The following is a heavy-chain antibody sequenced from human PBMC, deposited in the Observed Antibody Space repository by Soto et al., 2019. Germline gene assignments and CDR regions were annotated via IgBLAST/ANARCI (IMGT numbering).Heavy chain of an antibody. V-gene: IGHV1-18*01. J-gene: IGHJ4*02. CDR1: GYTFTNYG. D-gene: IGHD6-13*01. CDR3: ARGSSPVDFDY. CDR2: INTYNGNT. Sequence: GASVKVSCKASGYTFTNYGINWVRQAPGQGLEWMGWINTYNGNTNFAQRLQGRVTMTTEASTSTAYMELGSLRSDDTAVYYCARGSSPVDFDYWGQGTLVTVSS.